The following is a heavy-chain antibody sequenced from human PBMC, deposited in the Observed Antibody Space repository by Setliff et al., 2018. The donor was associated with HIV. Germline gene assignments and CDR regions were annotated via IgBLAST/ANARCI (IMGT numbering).Heavy chain of an antibody. Sequence: SETLSLTCTVSGGSISSSSYYWSWIRQHPRKGLEWIGYIYYTGSTYYNPSLKSRVTISVDTSKNQFSLKLSSVTAADSAVYYCARAPFYYGSGSYQTFDYWGQGTLVTVSS. D-gene: IGHD3-10*01. CDR2: IYYTGST. V-gene: IGHV4-31*03. CDR1: GGSISSSSYY. CDR3: ARAPFYYGSGSYQTFDY. J-gene: IGHJ4*02.